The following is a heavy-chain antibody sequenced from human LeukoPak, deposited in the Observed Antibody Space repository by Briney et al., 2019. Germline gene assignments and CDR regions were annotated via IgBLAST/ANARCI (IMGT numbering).Heavy chain of an antibody. Sequence: SETLSLTCAVYGGSFSGYYWSWIRQPPGKGLEWIGEINHSGSTNYNPSLKSQVTISVDTSKKQFSLKLSSVTAADTAVYYCARVQSGYPDYWGQGTLVTVSS. D-gene: IGHD3-22*01. V-gene: IGHV4-34*01. CDR1: GGSFSGYY. CDR2: INHSGST. CDR3: ARVQSGYPDY. J-gene: IGHJ4*02.